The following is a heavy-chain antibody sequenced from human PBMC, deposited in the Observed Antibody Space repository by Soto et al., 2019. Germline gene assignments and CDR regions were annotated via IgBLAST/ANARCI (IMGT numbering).Heavy chain of an antibody. D-gene: IGHD4-17*01. Sequence: SETLSLTCAVYGGSFSGYYWSWIRQPPGKGLEWIGEINHSGSTNYNPSLKSRVTISVDTSKNQFSLKLSSVTAADTAVYYCAVQGPYGDYTNWFDPWGQGTLVTVSS. CDR3: AVQGPYGDYTNWFDP. CDR1: GGSFSGYY. J-gene: IGHJ5*02. V-gene: IGHV4-34*01. CDR2: INHSGST.